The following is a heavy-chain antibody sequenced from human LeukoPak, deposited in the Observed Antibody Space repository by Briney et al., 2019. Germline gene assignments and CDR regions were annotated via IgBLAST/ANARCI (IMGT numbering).Heavy chain of an antibody. CDR2: INHSGIT. CDR1: GGSLSGYY. Sequence: PSETLSLTCAVYGGSLSGYYWSWIRQPPGKGLEWIGEINHSGITNYNPSLKSRVAISVDTSKNHFSLKVSSVTAADTAVYYCARDDTQLRKGFDYWGQGTLVTVSS. CDR3: ARDDTQLRKGFDY. V-gene: IGHV4-34*01. J-gene: IGHJ4*02. D-gene: IGHD2-2*01.